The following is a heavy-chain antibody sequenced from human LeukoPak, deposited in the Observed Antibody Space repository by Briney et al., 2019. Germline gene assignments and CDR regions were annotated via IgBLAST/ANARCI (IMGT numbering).Heavy chain of an antibody. J-gene: IGHJ3*02. D-gene: IGHD3-9*01. Sequence: ASVKVSCKASGYTFTSYDINWVRQATGQGLEWMGWMNPNSGNTGFAQKLQGRVTMTRNTSISTAYMELSSLRSEDTAVYYCARGAGYDILTGYLDAFDIWGQGTMVTVSS. CDR3: ARGAGYDILTGYLDAFDI. CDR1: GYTFTSYD. CDR2: MNPNSGNT. V-gene: IGHV1-8*01.